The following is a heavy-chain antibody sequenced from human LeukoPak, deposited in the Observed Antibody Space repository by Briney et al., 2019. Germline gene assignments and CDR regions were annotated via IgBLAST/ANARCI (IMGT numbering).Heavy chain of an antibody. D-gene: IGHD6-13*01. CDR3: ARDYTIHSSSWYHWFDP. V-gene: IGHV4-31*03. Sequence: SETLSLTCTVSGGSISSGGYYWRWIRQHPGKGLEWIGYIYYSGSTYYNPSLKSRVTISVDTSKNQFSLKLSSVTAADTAVYYCARDYTIHSSSWYHWFDPWGQGNLVTVSS. CDR1: GGSISSGGYY. CDR2: IYYSGST. J-gene: IGHJ5*02.